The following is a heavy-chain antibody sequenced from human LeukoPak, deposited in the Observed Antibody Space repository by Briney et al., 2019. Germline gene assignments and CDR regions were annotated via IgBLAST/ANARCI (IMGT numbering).Heavy chain of an antibody. CDR3: AGYNCSSTSCYTGGFDY. V-gene: IGHV3-23*01. J-gene: IGHJ4*02. CDR1: GGTFSSYA. CDR2: ISGSGRST. D-gene: IGHD2-2*02. Sequence: ASVKVSCKASGGTFSSYAMSWVRQAPGKGLEWVSAISGSGRSTYYADSVKGRFTISRDNSENTLYLQMNSLRAEDTAVYYCAGYNCSSTSCYTGGFDYWGQGTLVTVSS.